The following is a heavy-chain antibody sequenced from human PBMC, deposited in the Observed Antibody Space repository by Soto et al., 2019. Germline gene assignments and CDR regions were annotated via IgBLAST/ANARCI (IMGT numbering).Heavy chain of an antibody. D-gene: IGHD3-3*01. J-gene: IGHJ6*03. CDR2: IKQDGSEK. CDR3: ARGTIFGVVTSYYMDV. CDR1: GFTFSSYW. V-gene: IGHV3-7*01. Sequence: EVQLVESGGGLVQPGGSLRLSCAASGFTFSSYWMSWVRQAPGKGLEWVANIKQDGSEKYYVDSVKGRFTISRDNAKNSLYQQMNSLRAEDTAVYYCARGTIFGVVTSYYMDVWGKGTTVTVSS.